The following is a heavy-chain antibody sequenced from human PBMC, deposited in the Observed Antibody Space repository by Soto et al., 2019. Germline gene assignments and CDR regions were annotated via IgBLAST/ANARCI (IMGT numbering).Heavy chain of an antibody. CDR1: GFTFSSYA. V-gene: IGHV3-30-3*01. CDR2: ISYDGSNK. J-gene: IGHJ5*02. D-gene: IGHD6-13*01. Sequence: QVQLVESGGGVVQPGRSLRLSCAASGFTFSSYAMHWVRQAPGKGLEWVAVISYDGSNKYYADSVKGRFTISGDNSKNTLYLQMNSLRAEDTAVYYCARDRASWYLKNWFDPWGQGTLVTVSS. CDR3: ARDRASWYLKNWFDP.